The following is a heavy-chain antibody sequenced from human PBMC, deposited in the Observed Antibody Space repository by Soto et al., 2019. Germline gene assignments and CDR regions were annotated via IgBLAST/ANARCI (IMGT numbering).Heavy chain of an antibody. V-gene: IGHV3-21*01. CDR2: ISSSRSYI. J-gene: IGHJ5*02. CDR3: ARSDCTSTSCYVVWFDP. CDR1: GFNFSNYG. D-gene: IGHD2-2*01. Sequence: EVQVVESGGGLVKPGGSLRLSCAASGFNFSNYGMNWVRQAPGKGLEWVSSISSSRSYISYAESVKGRFTISRDNAKNSVYLQMNSLRAEDTAVYYCARSDCTSTSCYVVWFDPWGQGTLVTVSS.